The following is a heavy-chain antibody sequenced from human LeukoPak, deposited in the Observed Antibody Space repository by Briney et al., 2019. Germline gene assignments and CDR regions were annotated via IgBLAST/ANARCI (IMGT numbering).Heavy chain of an antibody. J-gene: IGHJ4*02. CDR2: IYYSGST. CDR1: GGSISSGGYY. Sequence: SETLSLTCTVSGGSISSGGYYWSWIRQHPGKGLEWIGYIYYSGSTYYNPSLKSRVTISVDTSKNQFSLKLSSVTAADTAVYYCARSYYDSSGYYYGGLPYWGQGTLVTVSS. CDR3: ARSYYDSSGYYYGGLPY. V-gene: IGHV4-31*03. D-gene: IGHD3-22*01.